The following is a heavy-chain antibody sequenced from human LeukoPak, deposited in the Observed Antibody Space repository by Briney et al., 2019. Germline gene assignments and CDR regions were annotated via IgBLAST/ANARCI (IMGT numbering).Heavy chain of an antibody. D-gene: IGHD2-15*01. Sequence: GGSLRLSCAASGFTFDDYAMHWVRQAPGKGLEWVSLISWDGGSTYYADSVKGRFTISRDNSKNSLYLQMNSLRAEDTALYYCTKVQGYCSGGSCYLDAFDIWGQGTMVTVSS. CDR3: TKVQGYCSGGSCYLDAFDI. CDR1: GFTFDDYA. V-gene: IGHV3-43D*04. CDR2: ISWDGGST. J-gene: IGHJ3*02.